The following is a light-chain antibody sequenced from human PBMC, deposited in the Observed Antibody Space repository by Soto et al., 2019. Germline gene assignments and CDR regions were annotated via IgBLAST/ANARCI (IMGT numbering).Light chain of an antibody. V-gene: IGLV2-14*01. CDR3: SSFTISSTRV. Sequence: QSALTQPASVSGSPGQSITISCTGTSSDVGGYNYVSWYQQHPGKAPKLMIYEVSNRPSGVSNRFSGFKSGNTASLTISGLQAEDEADYYCSSFTISSTRVFGGGTKVTVL. J-gene: IGLJ2*01. CDR2: EVS. CDR1: SSDVGGYNY.